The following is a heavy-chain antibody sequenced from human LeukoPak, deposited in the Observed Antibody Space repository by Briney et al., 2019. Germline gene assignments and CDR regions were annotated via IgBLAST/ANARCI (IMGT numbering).Heavy chain of an antibody. CDR1: GFTFSSYG. Sequence: GRSLRLSCAAPGFTFSSYGMHWVRQAPGKGLEWVAVISYDGSNKYYGDSVKGRFTISRDNSKNTLYLQMNSLRAEDTAVYYCAKDLSSSSGYFQHWGQGTLVTVSS. V-gene: IGHV3-30*18. CDR3: AKDLSSSSGYFQH. J-gene: IGHJ1*01. D-gene: IGHD6-6*01. CDR2: ISYDGSNK.